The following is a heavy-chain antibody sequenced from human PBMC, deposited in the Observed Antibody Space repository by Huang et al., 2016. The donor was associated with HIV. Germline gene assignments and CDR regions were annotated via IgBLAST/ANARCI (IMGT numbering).Heavy chain of an antibody. CDR3: AKDRTVVVEDHFDY. J-gene: IGHJ4*02. V-gene: IGHV3-23*01. Sequence: EVQLLESGGGLVQPGGSLRLSCAASGFTFNKYVMSWVRQAPGKGLEWVSTISIRGGSTSYADAVKGRFTISRDNSENTLYLQMNSLTAEDTAVYYCAKDRTVVVEDHFDYWGQGTLVTVSS. D-gene: IGHD2-15*01. CDR2: ISIRGGST. CDR1: GFTFNKYV.